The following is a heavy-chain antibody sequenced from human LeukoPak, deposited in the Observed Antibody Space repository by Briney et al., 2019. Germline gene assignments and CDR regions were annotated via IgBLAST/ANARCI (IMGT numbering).Heavy chain of an antibody. V-gene: IGHV3-11*01. D-gene: IGHD2-21*01. CDR1: GFTFSDHY. Sequence: PGGSLRLSCAASGFTFSDHYMSWIRQAPGKGLEWLSYIGGSGSNIQYADSVKGRFTISRDNRKNVLYLQMNSLRDEDTAVYYCTRDPRLSLYWDQGTLVTVSS. CDR3: TRDPRLSLY. J-gene: IGHJ4*02. CDR2: IGGSGSNI.